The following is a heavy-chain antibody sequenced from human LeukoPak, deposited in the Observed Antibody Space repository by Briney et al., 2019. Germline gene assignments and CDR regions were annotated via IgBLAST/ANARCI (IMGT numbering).Heavy chain of an antibody. V-gene: IGHV4-59*01. D-gene: IGHD3-10*01. J-gene: IGHJ4*02. CDR3: ARVKFGDLFFDY. Sequence: SETLSLTCTVSGGSISSYYWSWIRQPPGKGLEWIGYIYYSGSTNYNPSLKSRVTISVDTSKNQFSLKLSSVTAADTAVYYCARVKFGDLFFDYWGQGTLVTVSS. CDR2: IYYSGST. CDR1: GGSISSYY.